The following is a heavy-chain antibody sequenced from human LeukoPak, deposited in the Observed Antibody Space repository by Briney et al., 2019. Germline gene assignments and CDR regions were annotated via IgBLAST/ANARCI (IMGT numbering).Heavy chain of an antibody. CDR2: IDWDDDK. V-gene: IGHV2-70*11. Sequence: SGPTLVNPTQTLTLTCTFSGFSLSTSGMCVSWIRQPPGKALEWLARIDWDDDKYYSTSLKTRLTISKDTSKNQVVLTMTNMDPVDTATYYCARINGYPGNYYYGMDVWGQGTTVTVSS. CDR1: GFSLSTSGMC. D-gene: IGHD2-8*01. J-gene: IGHJ6*02. CDR3: ARINGYPGNYYYGMDV.